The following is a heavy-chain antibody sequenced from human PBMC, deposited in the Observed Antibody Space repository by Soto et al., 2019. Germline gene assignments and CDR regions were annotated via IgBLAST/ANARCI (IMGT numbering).Heavy chain of an antibody. V-gene: IGHV4-59*01. D-gene: IGHD2-2*01. CDR2: VHYSGTT. CDR3: IGTSRDFDI. J-gene: IGHJ3*02. CDR1: GGPISSYY. Sequence: TSETLSLTCTVSGGPISSYYWSWIRQPPEKGLEWIGYVHYSGTTNYNPSLQSRVTMSVDTSKNQFSLSLTSVTTVDTAVYYCIGTSRDFDIWGQGISVTVSS.